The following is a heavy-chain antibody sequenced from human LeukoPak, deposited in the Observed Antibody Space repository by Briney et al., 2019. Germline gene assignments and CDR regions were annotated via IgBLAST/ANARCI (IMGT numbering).Heavy chain of an antibody. CDR3: TTGGDYYDSSGYSGVDY. J-gene: IGHJ4*02. V-gene: IGHV3-15*01. CDR1: GFTFTNAW. D-gene: IGHD3-22*01. Sequence: PGGSLRLSCAASGFTFTNAWMSWVRQAPGKGLEWVGRIKSKTDVGTTDYAAPVKGRFTISRDDSKNTLYLQMNSQKTEDTAVYYCTTGGDYYDSSGYSGVDYWGQGTLVT. CDR2: IKSKTDVGTT.